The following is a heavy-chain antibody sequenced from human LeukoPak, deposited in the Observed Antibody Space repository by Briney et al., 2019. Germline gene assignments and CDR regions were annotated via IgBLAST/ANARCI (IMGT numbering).Heavy chain of an antibody. D-gene: IGHD3-22*01. V-gene: IGHV1-46*01. CDR3: ARYPDSSGYPNYYYYYGMDV. J-gene: IGHJ6*02. CDR2: INPSGGST. Sequence: APVKVSCKASGYTFTSYYMHWVRQAPGQGLEWMGIINPSGGSTSYAQKFQGRVTMTRDTSTSTVYMELSSLRSEDTAVYYCARYPDSSGYPNYYYYYGMDVWGQGTTVTVSS. CDR1: GYTFTSYY.